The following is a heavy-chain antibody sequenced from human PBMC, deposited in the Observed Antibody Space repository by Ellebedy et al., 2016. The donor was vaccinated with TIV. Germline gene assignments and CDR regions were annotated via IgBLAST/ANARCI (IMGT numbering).Heavy chain of an antibody. V-gene: IGHV4-59*01. CDR2: SLYTGST. D-gene: IGHD5-12*01. J-gene: IGHJ5*02. CDR1: GGSINTYY. Sequence: SETLSLXXTVSGGSINTYYWTWIRQPPGKGLEWIGYSLYTGSTNYNPSLKSRVTISVDTSKNQVSLNLKSATAADTAVYYCARERYSGYEGWLDPWGQGTLVTVSS. CDR3: ARERYSGYEGWLDP.